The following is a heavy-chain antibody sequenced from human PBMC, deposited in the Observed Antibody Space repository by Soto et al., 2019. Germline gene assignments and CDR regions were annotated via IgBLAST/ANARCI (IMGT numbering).Heavy chain of an antibody. CDR3: ARVNTAMGLGTNCDY. J-gene: IGHJ4*02. CDR1: GFTFSSYW. D-gene: IGHD5-18*01. Sequence: EEQLVESGGGLVQPGGSLRLSCAASGFTFSSYWMHWVRQAPGKGLVWVSRINSDGSSPHYADSVKGRFTISRDNAKNTLYLQMNSLRAEDTAVYYCARVNTAMGLGTNCDYWGQGTLVTVSS. CDR2: INSDGSSP. V-gene: IGHV3-74*01.